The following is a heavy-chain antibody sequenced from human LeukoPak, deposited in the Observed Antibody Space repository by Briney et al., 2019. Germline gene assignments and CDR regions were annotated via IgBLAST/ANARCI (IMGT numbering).Heavy chain of an antibody. D-gene: IGHD2-15*01. CDR2: IKQDGSEK. J-gene: IGHJ5*02. CDR1: GFTFSSYW. CDR3: ARGGLYCSGGSCLNWFDP. V-gene: IGHV3-7*03. Sequence: GGSLSLSCAASGFTFSSYWMSWVRQAPGKGLEWVANIKQDGSEKYYVDSVKGRFTISRDNAKNSLYLQMNSLRAEDTAVYYCARGGLYCSGGSCLNWFDPWGQGTLVTVSS.